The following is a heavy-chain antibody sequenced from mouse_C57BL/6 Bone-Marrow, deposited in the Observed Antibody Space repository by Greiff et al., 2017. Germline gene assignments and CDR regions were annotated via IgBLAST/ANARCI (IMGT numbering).Heavy chain of an antibody. V-gene: IGHV1-81*01. D-gene: IGHD2-3*01. CDR3: ARGIGYYPWYFDV. J-gene: IGHJ1*03. CDR1: GYTFTSYG. Sequence: VQLQQSGAELARPGASVKLSCKASGYTFTSYGISWVKQRTGQGLEWIGEIYPRSGNTYYNAKFKGKATLTADQSSSTAYMELRSLTSEDSAVYFCARGIGYYPWYFDVCGTGTTVTVSS. CDR2: IYPRSGNT.